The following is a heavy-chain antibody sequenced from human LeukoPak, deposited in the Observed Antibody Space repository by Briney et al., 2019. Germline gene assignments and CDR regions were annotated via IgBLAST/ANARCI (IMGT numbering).Heavy chain of an antibody. V-gene: IGHV4-59*01. CDR1: GVSISSYY. CDR2: IYYSGST. J-gene: IGHJ4*02. Sequence: SETLSLTCTVSGVSISSYYWSWIRQPPGKGLEWIGYIYYSGSTNYNPSLKSRVTISVDTSKNQFSLKLSSVTAADTAVYYCARLHDSSGYYGYWGQGTLVTVSS. CDR3: ARLHDSSGYYGY. D-gene: IGHD3-22*01.